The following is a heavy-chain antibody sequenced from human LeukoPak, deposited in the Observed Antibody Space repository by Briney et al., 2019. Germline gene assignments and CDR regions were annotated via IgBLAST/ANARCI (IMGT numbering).Heavy chain of an antibody. CDR2: IHDSGST. D-gene: IGHD3-22*01. CDR3: ARVPPYRWYYYDSSGYRTNWFDP. Sequence: TTSETLSLTCTVSGGSFSSYYWSWIRQTPGKGLELIGYIHDSGSTNYNPSLKSRVTMSVDTSKKQFSLTVTSVTAADTAVYYCARVPPYRWYYYDSSGYRTNWFDPWGQGTLVTVSS. J-gene: IGHJ5*02. V-gene: IGHV4-59*01. CDR1: GGSFSSYY.